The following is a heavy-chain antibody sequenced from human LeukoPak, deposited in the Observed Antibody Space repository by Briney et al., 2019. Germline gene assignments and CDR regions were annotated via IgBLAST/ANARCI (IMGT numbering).Heavy chain of an antibody. J-gene: IGHJ4*02. V-gene: IGHV4-39*07. CDR1: GGSISSSSYY. Sequence: SETLSLTCTVSGGSISSSSYYWGWIRQPPGKGLEWIGNIYYSGSIYYNPSLKSRVTISVDTSKNQFSLKLSSVTAADTAVYYCARVSGWSYNFDYWGQGALVTVSS. D-gene: IGHD1-26*01. CDR2: IYYSGSI. CDR3: ARVSGWSYNFDY.